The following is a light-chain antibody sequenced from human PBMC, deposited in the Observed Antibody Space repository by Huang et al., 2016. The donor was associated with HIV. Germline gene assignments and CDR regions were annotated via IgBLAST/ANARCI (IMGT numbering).Light chain of an antibody. J-gene: IGKJ5*01. CDR2: DAS. V-gene: IGKV3-11*01. CDR1: QRVSSY. Sequence: EIVLTQSPATLSLSPGERATLSCRASQRVSSYLAWFHQKPGQAPRLLIYDASNRATGTAARFSGSGSGTDCTLTISSLEAEDFAVYYCQQHRNWPITFGQGTRLEMK. CDR3: QQHRNWPIT.